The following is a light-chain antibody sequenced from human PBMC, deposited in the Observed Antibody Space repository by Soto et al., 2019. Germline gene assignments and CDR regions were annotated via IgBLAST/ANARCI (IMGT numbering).Light chain of an antibody. CDR3: QQYNGYRTWT. Sequence: DIQMTQSPATLSASVGDRVIITCLASHDISRWLDWYQQKPGKAPKVLIWDASSLQRGVPSRFTGSGSGTEFTLTINGLQPDDFATYYCQQYNGYRTWTFGQGTKVDIK. CDR1: HDISRW. J-gene: IGKJ1*01. CDR2: DAS. V-gene: IGKV1-5*01.